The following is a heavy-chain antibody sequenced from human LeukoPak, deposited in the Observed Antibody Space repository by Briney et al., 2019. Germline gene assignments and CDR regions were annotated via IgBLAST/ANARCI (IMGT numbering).Heavy chain of an antibody. V-gene: IGHV1-2*02. Sequence: GASVKVSCKASGYTFTSYDINWVRQATGQGLEWMGWINPNSGGTNYAQKFQGRVTMTRDTSISTAYMELSRLRSDDTAVYYCAREAYSGSCLDYWGQGTLVTVSS. CDR3: AREAYSGSCLDY. CDR2: INPNSGGT. CDR1: GYTFTSYD. J-gene: IGHJ4*02. D-gene: IGHD1-26*01.